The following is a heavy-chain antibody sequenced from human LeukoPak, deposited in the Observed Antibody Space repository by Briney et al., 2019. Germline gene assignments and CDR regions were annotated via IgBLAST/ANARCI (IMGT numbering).Heavy chain of an antibody. D-gene: IGHD6-25*01. J-gene: IGHJ4*02. V-gene: IGHV4-61*01. Sequence: SEALSLTCTVSGGSVSNGSYYWSWIRQPPGKGLEWIGYIYYSGSTNYNPSLKSRVTISVDTSKNQFSLKLSSVTAADTAVYYCAKDQESVLAAATLDYWGQGTLVTVSS. CDR2: IYYSGST. CDR3: AKDQESVLAAATLDY. CDR1: GGSVSNGSYY.